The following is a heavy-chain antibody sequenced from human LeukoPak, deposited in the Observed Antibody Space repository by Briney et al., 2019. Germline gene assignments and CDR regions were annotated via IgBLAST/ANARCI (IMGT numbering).Heavy chain of an antibody. J-gene: IGHJ1*01. V-gene: IGHV4-34*01. CDR1: GGSFSGYY. Sequence: PSETLSLTCAVYGGSFSGYYWSWIRQPPGKGLGWIGEINHSGSTNSNPSLKSRVTISVDTSKNQFSLKLSSVTAADTAMYYCARRLLGYCSGGSCYSGYFQHWGQGTLVTVSP. CDR2: INHSGST. D-gene: IGHD2-15*01. CDR3: ARRLLGYCSGGSCYSGYFQH.